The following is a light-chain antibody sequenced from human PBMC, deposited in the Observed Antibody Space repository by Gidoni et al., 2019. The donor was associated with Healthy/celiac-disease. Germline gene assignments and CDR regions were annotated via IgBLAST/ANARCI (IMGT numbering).Light chain of an antibody. CDR1: QSVLYSSNNKNY. CDR2: WAS. V-gene: IGKV4-1*01. J-gene: IGKJ5*01. CDR3: QQYYSPSIT. Sequence: DIVMTQSPDSLAVSLGERATINCKSSQSVLYSSNNKNYLAWYQQKPGQPPKLLIYWASTRESGVPDRFSGSGSGTDFTLTISSLQAEVVAVYSCQQYYSPSITFGQXTRLEIK.